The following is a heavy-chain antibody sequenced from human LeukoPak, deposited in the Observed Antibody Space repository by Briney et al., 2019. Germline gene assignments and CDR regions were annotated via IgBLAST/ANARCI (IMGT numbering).Heavy chain of an antibody. CDR1: GFTVSSNY. CDR2: ISSSGSTI. CDR3: ARTNTVTTVDSFDP. V-gene: IGHV3-11*04. J-gene: IGHJ5*02. D-gene: IGHD4-17*01. Sequence: PGGSLRLSCAASGFTVSSNYMSWVRQAPGKGLEWVSYISSSGSTIYYADSVKGRFTISRDNAKNSLYLQMNSLRAEDTAVYYCARTNTVTTVDSFDPWGQGTLVTVSS.